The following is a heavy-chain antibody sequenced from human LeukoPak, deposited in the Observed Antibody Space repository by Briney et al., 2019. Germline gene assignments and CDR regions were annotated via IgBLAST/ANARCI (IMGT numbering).Heavy chain of an antibody. D-gene: IGHD3-22*01. CDR2: IYHSGST. CDR1: GGSISSSNW. J-gene: IGHJ4*02. CDR3: ARARPPGSGYYYFDY. V-gene: IGHV4-4*02. Sequence: SGTLSLTCAVSGGSISSSNWWSWVRQPPGKGLEWIGEIYHSGSTNYNPSLKSRVTISVDTSKNQFSLKLSSVTAADTAVYYCARARPPGSGYYYFDYWGQGTLITVSS.